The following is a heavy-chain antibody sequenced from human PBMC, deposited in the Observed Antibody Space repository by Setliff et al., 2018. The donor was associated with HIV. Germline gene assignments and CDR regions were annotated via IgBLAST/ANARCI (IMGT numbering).Heavy chain of an antibody. J-gene: IGHJ4*02. V-gene: IGHV3-11*05. CDR2: ISSSSSYT. Sequence: GGSLRLSCAASGFTFSDYYMSWIRQAPGKGLEWVSYISSSSSYTNYADSGKGRFTISRDNAKNSLYLQMNSLRAEDTAVYYCARGDCSSTSCPYLDYWGQGTLVTVSS. CDR3: ARGDCSSTSCPYLDY. CDR1: GFTFSDYY. D-gene: IGHD2-2*01.